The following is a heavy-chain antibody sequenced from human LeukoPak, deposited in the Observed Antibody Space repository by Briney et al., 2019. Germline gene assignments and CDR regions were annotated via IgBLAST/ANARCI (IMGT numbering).Heavy chain of an antibody. V-gene: IGHV3-21*01. CDR3: ARDPSSRGGFDY. CDR2: ISGSNTYI. J-gene: IGHJ4*02. Sequence: GGSLRLSCATSGFTFSIYTVNWVRQAPGKGLEWVSSISGSNTYIYYADSVKGRFTISRDNAKNSLYLQMNSLRGGDTAVYYCARDPSSRGGFDYWGQGTLVTVSS. CDR1: GFTFSIYT. D-gene: IGHD6-13*01.